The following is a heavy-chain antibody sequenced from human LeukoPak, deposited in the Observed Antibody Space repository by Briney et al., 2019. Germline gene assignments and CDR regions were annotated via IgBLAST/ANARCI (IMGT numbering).Heavy chain of an antibody. J-gene: IGHJ4*02. CDR2: IRSSGSTI. Sequence: PGGSLRLSCAASGFTFSSYEMNWVRQAPGKGLEWVSYIRSSGSTIYYADSVKGRFTISRDNSKNTLYLQMNSLRAEDTAVYYCAKDPHYDFWSGYRGEYFDYWGQGTLVTVSS. V-gene: IGHV3-48*03. D-gene: IGHD3-3*01. CDR3: AKDPHYDFWSGYRGEYFDY. CDR1: GFTFSSYE.